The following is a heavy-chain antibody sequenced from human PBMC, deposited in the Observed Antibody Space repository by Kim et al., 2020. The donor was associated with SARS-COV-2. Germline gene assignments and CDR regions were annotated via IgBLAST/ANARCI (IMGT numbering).Heavy chain of an antibody. CDR2: IKEEGGEP. Sequence: GGSLRLSCAASGFTFSSYWMTWVRQAPGKGLEWVATIKEEGGEPYYADSVKGRFTSSRDNAKNSLYLQMNSLTAEDTAVYYCSWGNYLNYCGQGSLVTVS. CDR1: GFTFSSYW. V-gene: IGHV3-7*01. J-gene: IGHJ4*02. CDR3: SWGNYLNY. D-gene: IGHD3-16*01.